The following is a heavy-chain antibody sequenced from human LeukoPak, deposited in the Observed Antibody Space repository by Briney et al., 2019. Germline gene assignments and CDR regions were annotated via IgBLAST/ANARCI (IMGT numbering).Heavy chain of an antibody. CDR2: IDNGGSP. D-gene: IGHD4/OR15-4a*01. V-gene: IGHV4-59*11. Sequence: SGTLSLTCTISGASISSHYWSWIRQPPGKELEWIGYIDNGGSPKYSPSLRSRVTISVVTSKNQFSLKLNSVTAADTAVYYCARDLGRVANDYYFDSWGHGTLVTVSS. CDR3: ARDLGRVANDYYFDS. CDR1: GASISSHY. J-gene: IGHJ4*01.